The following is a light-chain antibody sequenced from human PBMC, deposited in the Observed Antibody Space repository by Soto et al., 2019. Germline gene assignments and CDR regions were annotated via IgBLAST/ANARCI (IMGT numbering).Light chain of an antibody. CDR1: SSDVGGYNY. CDR3: SSYASSNPLYV. CDR2: EVS. V-gene: IGLV2-8*01. Sequence: QSVLTQPPSASGSPGQSVTISCTGTSSDVGGYNYVSWYQQHPGKAPKLMIYEVSKRPSGVPDRFSGSKSGNTASLTVSGLQAEDEADYYCSSYASSNPLYVFGTGTKVTVL. J-gene: IGLJ1*01.